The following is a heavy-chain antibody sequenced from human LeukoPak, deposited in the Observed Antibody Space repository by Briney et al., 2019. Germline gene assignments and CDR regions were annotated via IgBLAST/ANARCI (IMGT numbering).Heavy chain of an antibody. CDR3: ARQAAHNYYDSSGYYPFDY. CDR2: IYYSGST. J-gene: IGHJ4*02. CDR1: GGSISSYY. Sequence: SETLSLTCTVSGGSISSYYWSWIRQPPGKGLEYIGYIYYSGSTNYNPSLKSRVTISVDTSKNQFSLKLSSVTAADTAVYYCARQAAHNYYDSSGYYPFDYWGQGTLVTVSS. D-gene: IGHD3-22*01. V-gene: IGHV4-59*08.